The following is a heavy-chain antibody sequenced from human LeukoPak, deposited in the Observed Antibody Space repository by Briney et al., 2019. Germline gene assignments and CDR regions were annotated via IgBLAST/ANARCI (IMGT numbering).Heavy chain of an antibody. CDR1: GFTASNYY. CDR2: IYSGGTT. D-gene: IGHD3-3*02. CDR3: ARVGDHFHWNLDL. Sequence: GGSLRLSCADSGFTASNYYMNWVRQAPGKGLEWVSIIYSGGTTYYADSVKGRFTISRDTSKNTLSLQMNSLRAEDTAVYFCARVGDHFHWNLDLWGRGTLVTVSS. V-gene: IGHV3-53*01. J-gene: IGHJ2*01.